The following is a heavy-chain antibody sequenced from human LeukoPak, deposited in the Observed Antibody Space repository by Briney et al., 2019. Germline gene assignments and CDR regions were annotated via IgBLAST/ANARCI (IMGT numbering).Heavy chain of an antibody. CDR2: MNPNSGNT. CDR3: ARGKPRITMIRGVYEYYFDY. D-gene: IGHD3-10*01. CDR1: GYTFTSYD. J-gene: IGHJ4*02. Sequence: GASVKVSCKASGYTFTSYDINWVRQATGQGLEWMGWMNPNSGNTGYAQKFQGRVTMTRNTSISTAYMELSSLRSEDTAVYYCARGKPRITMIRGVYEYYFDYWGQGTLVTVSS. V-gene: IGHV1-8*01.